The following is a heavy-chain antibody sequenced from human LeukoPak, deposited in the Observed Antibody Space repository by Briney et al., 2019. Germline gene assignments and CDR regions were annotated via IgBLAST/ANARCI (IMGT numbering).Heavy chain of an antibody. CDR2: IYYSGST. Sequence: SETLSLTCTVSGGSISSYYWSWIRQPPGKGLEWIGYIYYSGSTNYNPSLKSRVTISVDTSKNQFSLKLSSVTAADTAVYYCARVPAHYYDRSGSHSNDYWGQGTLVTVSS. CDR3: ARVPAHYYDRSGSHSNDY. CDR1: GGSISSYY. J-gene: IGHJ4*02. V-gene: IGHV4-59*08. D-gene: IGHD3-22*01.